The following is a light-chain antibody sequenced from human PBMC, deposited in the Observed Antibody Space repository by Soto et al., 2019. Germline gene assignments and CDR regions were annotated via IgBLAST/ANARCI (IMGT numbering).Light chain of an antibody. Sequence: EIVMTQSSATLSVSPVERATLSFSSSQSVYNNLAWYQQKPGQAPRLLIYGASTRATGIPARFSGSGSGTEFTLTISSLQSEDFAVYYCQQYNNWPPVTFGPGTKVDIK. CDR1: QSVYNN. CDR2: GAS. CDR3: QQYNNWPPVT. J-gene: IGKJ3*01. V-gene: IGKV3-15*01.